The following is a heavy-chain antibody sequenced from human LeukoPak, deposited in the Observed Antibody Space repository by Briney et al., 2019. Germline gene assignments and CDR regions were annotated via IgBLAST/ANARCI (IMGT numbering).Heavy chain of an antibody. V-gene: IGHV3-72*01. D-gene: IGHD6-13*01. CDR3: VRVITRASGWYHFDY. CDR2: SRSRSKPNSCTT. CDR1: GFTISDHL. Sequence: PGGSLRLSCEVSGFTISDHLIDWVRQAPGKGLEWVGRSRSRSKPNSCTTEFAASFEGRFILSRDDSKNSLCLQMNSLNTEDTAVHYCVRVITRASGWYHFDYWGQGSLVTVSS. J-gene: IGHJ4*02.